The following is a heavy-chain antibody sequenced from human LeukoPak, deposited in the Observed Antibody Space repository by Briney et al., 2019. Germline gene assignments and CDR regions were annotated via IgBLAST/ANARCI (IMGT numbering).Heavy chain of an antibody. CDR1: GYTFTGYY. J-gene: IGHJ4*02. V-gene: IGHV1-2*02. CDR2: INPNSGGT. D-gene: IGHD3-22*01. CDR3: ARSGSGYYCPPYDY. Sequence: GASVKVSCKASGYTFTGYYMHWVRQAPGQGLEWMGWINPNSGGTNYAQKFQGRVTMTRDTSISTAYMELSRLRSDDTAVYYCARSGSGYYCPPYDYWGQGTLVTVSS.